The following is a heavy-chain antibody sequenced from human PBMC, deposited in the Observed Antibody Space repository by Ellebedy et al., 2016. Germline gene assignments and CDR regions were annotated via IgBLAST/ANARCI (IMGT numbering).Heavy chain of an antibody. D-gene: IGHD6-13*01. J-gene: IGHJ4*02. Sequence: GESLKISXAASGFTFSSYWMSWVRQAPGKGLEWVANIKQDGSEKYYVDSVKGRFTISRDNAKNSLYLQMNSLRAEDTAVYYCARVIAAAGNRFDYWGQGTLVTVSS. CDR2: IKQDGSEK. V-gene: IGHV3-7*01. CDR3: ARVIAAAGNRFDY. CDR1: GFTFSSYW.